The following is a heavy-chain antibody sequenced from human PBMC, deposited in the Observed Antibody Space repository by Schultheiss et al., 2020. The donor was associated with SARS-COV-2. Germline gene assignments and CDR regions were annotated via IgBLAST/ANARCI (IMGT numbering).Heavy chain of an antibody. J-gene: IGHJ6*02. CDR2: IYYSGRT. CDR3: ASQGTQYYYYYGMDV. CDR1: GGSISSGGYY. Sequence: SETLSLTCTVSGGSISSGGYYWSWIRQHPGKGLEWLGYIYYSGRTFYNPSLKTRVTISVDKSKNQFSLKLSSVTAADTAVYYYASQGTQYYYYYGMDVWGQGTTVTVSS. D-gene: IGHD1-1*01. V-gene: IGHV4-31*09.